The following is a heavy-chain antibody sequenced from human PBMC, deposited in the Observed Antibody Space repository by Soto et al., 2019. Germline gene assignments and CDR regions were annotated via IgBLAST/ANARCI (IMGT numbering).Heavy chain of an antibody. CDR3: ERMATLGFDF. CDR1: GGTFSSYT. J-gene: IGHJ3*01. Sequence: QVQLVQSGAEVKKPGSSVKVSCKASGGTFSSYTISWVRQAPGQGLEWMGRIIPILGIANYAQKFQGRVTITGDKTPSSGYMEVSSLRSEDTAVYYWERMATLGFDFWGQGTMVTVSS. D-gene: IGHD5-12*01. V-gene: IGHV1-69*02. CDR2: IIPILGIA.